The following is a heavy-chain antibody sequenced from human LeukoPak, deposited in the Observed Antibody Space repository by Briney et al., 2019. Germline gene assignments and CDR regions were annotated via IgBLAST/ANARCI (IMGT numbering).Heavy chain of an antibody. CDR3: ARGLGGDSTLYYYGMDV. CDR1: GYTFTSYD. V-gene: IGHV1-8*01. D-gene: IGHD2-21*02. Sequence: ASVKVSCKASGYTFTSYDINWVRQATGQGLEWMGWMNPNSGNTGYAQKFQGRVTMTRNTSISTAYMELSSLRSEDTAVYYCARGLGGDSTLYYYGMDVWGQGTTATVSS. J-gene: IGHJ6*02. CDR2: MNPNSGNT.